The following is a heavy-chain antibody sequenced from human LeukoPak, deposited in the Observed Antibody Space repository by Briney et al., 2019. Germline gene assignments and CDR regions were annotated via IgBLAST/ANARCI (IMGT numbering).Heavy chain of an antibody. Sequence: PSETLSLTCAVSGDSITNDNWWSWGRQPPGKGLEGIVEIHHSGNTNYNPSLNSRVTTSMDKSKNQLSLKVNSVPAADTAVYYCVSGAGLIYSDRGGIRGYFDYWGQGALVTVSS. D-gene: IGHD3-22*01. CDR2: IHHSGNT. CDR3: VSGAGLIYSDRGGIRGYFDY. V-gene: IGHV4-4*02. J-gene: IGHJ4*02. CDR1: GDSITNDNW.